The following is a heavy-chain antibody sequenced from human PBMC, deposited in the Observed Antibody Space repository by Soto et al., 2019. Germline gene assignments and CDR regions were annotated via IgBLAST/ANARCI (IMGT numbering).Heavy chain of an antibody. CDR3: AKDLACSGGSCHVSMDV. CDR1: GFTFSSYC. J-gene: IGHJ6*02. V-gene: IGHV3-30*18. Sequence: SGGSLRLSCAASGFTFSSYCMHWVRQAPGKGLEWVAVISYDGSNKYYADSVKGRFTISRDNSKKTLYLQMNSLRAEDTAVYYCAKDLACSGGSCHVSMDVCGQWTTVTVSS. CDR2: ISYDGSNK. D-gene: IGHD2-15*01.